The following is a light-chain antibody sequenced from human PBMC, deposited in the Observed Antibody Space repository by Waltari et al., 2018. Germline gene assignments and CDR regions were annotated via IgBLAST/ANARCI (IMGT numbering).Light chain of an antibody. CDR2: DIN. CDR1: SSDVGGYNY. Sequence: QSALTQPRSVSGSPGQSVTISCTGTSSDVGGYNYVSLYQQHPDKPPKRSIYDINKRPSGVPDRFSGSKSGNTASLTISGLQAEDEADYYGCSYVGSNIYWVFGGGTKLTVL. J-gene: IGLJ3*02. CDR3: CSYVGSNIYWV. V-gene: IGLV2-11*01.